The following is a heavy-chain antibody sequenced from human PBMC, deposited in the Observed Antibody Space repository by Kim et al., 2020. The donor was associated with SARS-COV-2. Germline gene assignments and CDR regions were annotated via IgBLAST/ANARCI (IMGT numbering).Heavy chain of an antibody. D-gene: IGHD3-22*01. CDR2: IYSGGST. CDR1: GFTVSSNY. CDR3: ARIDSSGYYYHDAFDI. J-gene: IGHJ3*02. V-gene: IGHV3-53*01. Sequence: GGSPRLSCAASGFTVSSNYMSWVRQAPGKGLEWVSVIYSGGSTYYADSVKGRFTISRDNSKNTLYLQMNSLRAEDTAVYYCARIDSSGYYYHDAFDIWGQGTMVTVSS.